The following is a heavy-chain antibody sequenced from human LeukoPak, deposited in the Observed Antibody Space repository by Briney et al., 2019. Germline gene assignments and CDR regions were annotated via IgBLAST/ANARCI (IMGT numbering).Heavy chain of an antibody. Sequence: SGGSLRLSCAVSGFAFGSEAMSWVRQSPARGLEWVASISPGGGTTYYADYVKGRFTISRDNSNNTLYVQMNSLRAEDKAVYYCAKVRSGSANWALRIFDNWGQGTLVTVSS. D-gene: IGHD1-1*01. J-gene: IGHJ4*02. CDR1: GFAFGSEA. V-gene: IGHV3-23*01. CDR3: AKVRSGSANWALRIFDN. CDR2: ISPGGGTT.